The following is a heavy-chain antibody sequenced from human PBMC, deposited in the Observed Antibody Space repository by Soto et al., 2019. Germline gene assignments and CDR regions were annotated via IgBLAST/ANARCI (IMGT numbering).Heavy chain of an antibody. CDR2: IYYSGST. V-gene: IGHV4-39*01. CDR1: GGSISSSSYY. CDR3: ARHMRGYCTNGVCYTGGYYFDY. J-gene: IGHJ4*02. Sequence: TLSLTCTVSGGSISSSSYYWGWIRQPPGKGLEWIGSIYYSGSTYYNPSLKSRVTISVDTSKNQFSLKLSSVTAADTAVYYCARHMRGYCTNGVCYTGGYYFDYWGQGTLVTVSS. D-gene: IGHD2-8*01.